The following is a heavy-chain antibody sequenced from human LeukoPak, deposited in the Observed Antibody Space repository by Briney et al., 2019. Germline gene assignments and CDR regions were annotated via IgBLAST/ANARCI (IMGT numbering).Heavy chain of an antibody. CDR2: IKQDGSEK. Sequence: PGGSLRPSCAASGFTFSSYWMSWVRQAPGKGLEWVANIKQDGSEKYYVDSVKGRFTISRDNAKNSVFLQMNSLRAEDTAVYYCARDSTGYGYEEWYWDQGTLVTVSS. J-gene: IGHJ4*02. V-gene: IGHV3-7*01. CDR3: ARDSTGYGYEEWY. D-gene: IGHD5-18*01. CDR1: GFTFSSYW.